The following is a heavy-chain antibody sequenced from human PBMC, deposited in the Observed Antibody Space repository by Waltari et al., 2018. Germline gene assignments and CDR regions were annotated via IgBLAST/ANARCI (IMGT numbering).Heavy chain of an antibody. CDR2: ISGSGGST. V-gene: IGHV3-23*01. J-gene: IGHJ3*02. Sequence: EVQLLESGGGLVQPGGSLRLSCAASGFTFSSYAMSWFRQAPGKGLEWVSAISGSGGSTYYADSVKGRFTISRDNSKNTLYLQMNSLRAEDTAVYYCAKEEGYYGSGSSPDAFDIWGQGTMVTVSS. CDR3: AKEEGYYGSGSSPDAFDI. D-gene: IGHD3-10*01. CDR1: GFTFSSYA.